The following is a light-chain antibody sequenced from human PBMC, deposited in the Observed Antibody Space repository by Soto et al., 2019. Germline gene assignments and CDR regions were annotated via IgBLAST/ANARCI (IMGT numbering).Light chain of an antibody. CDR3: QQSYSTPNT. CDR1: QSISSY. J-gene: IGKJ4*01. Sequence: DIQMTQSPSSLSASVGDRVTITCRASQSISSYLNWYQQKPGKAPKLLIYAASSLQSGVPSRFSGSGSGTEFTLTISSLQPEDFATYYYQQSYSTPNTFGGGTKVEIK. V-gene: IGKV1-39*01. CDR2: AAS.